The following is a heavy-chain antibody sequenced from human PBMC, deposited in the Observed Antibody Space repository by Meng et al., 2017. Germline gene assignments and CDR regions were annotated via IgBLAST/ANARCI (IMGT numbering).Heavy chain of an antibody. CDR2: INTKTGKP. CDR3: ARAHSSGWYSFFDY. V-gene: IGHV7-4-1*02. Sequence: QVQLVQSGSELKEPGAPVKVSCKASGYTFSTNVMNWVRQAPGQGLEWMGWINTKTGKPTYAQGFTGRLAFSLDTSASTAFLQINSLKAEDTAVYYCARAHSSGWYSFFDYWGQGTLVTVSS. CDR1: GYTFSTNV. J-gene: IGHJ4*02. D-gene: IGHD6-19*01.